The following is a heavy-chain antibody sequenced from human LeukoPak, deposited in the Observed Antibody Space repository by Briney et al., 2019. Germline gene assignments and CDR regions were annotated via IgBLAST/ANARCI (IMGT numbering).Heavy chain of an antibody. Sequence: GGSLRLSCAASGFNFGKYAMTWVRQAPGKGLQWVSALTGSGGSTFYADSVKGRFTISRDNSGNTLYLQMNSLRAEDTAVYYCAKGYYYDSSGYYYTSWGQGTLVTVSS. CDR1: GFNFGKYA. D-gene: IGHD3-22*01. CDR3: AKGYYYDSSGYYYTS. J-gene: IGHJ4*02. CDR2: LTGSGGST. V-gene: IGHV3-23*01.